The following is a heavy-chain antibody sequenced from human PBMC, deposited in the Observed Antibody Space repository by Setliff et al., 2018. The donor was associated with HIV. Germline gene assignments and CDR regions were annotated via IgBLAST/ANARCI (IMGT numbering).Heavy chain of an antibody. CDR1: GGTFSASG. CDR3: ATSAPTAPFDF. D-gene: IGHD1-1*01. J-gene: IGHJ4*02. Sequence: SVKVSCKASGGTFSASGFSWVRQAPGQGLEWMGGIIPAFGTADYAQKFQGRVTITADESTSIAYMELSSLRSQDTAVYYCATSAPTAPFDFWGQGTLVTVSS. CDR2: IIPAFGTA. V-gene: IGHV1-69*13.